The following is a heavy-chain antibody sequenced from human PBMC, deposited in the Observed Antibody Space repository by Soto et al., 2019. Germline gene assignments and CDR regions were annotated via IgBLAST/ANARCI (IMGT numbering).Heavy chain of an antibody. CDR2: IDPSDSYI. J-gene: IGHJ6*02. D-gene: IGHD2-15*01. V-gene: IGHV5-10-1*01. CDR1: GYSFNSYW. CDR3: ARSRGKNCNGVNCYFGMDA. Sequence: HGESLKISCKGSGYSFNSYWISWVRQMPGKGLEWMGRIDPSDSYINYNPSFQGHVTISADKSISTAYLQWSSLKASDTAMYYCARSRGKNCNGVNCYFGMDAWGQGTTLTVSS.